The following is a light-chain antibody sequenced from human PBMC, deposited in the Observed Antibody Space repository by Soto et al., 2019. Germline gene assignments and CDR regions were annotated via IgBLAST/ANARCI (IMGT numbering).Light chain of an antibody. Sequence: SYELTQPPSVSVSPGQTARITCSGDALPKQYAYWYQQKPGQAPVLVIYKDSERPSGIPERFSGSSSGTTVTLTFSGVQAEDEADYYCQSADSSGTFVVFGGGTKVTVL. CDR1: ALPKQY. V-gene: IGLV3-25*03. CDR3: QSADSSGTFVV. J-gene: IGLJ2*01. CDR2: KDS.